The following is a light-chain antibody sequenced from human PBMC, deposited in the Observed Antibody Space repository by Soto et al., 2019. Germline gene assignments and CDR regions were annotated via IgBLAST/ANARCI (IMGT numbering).Light chain of an antibody. CDR1: QSVSSK. Sequence: EIVMTQSPGTLSVSPGERVTLSCRASQSVSSKLVWYQRKPGQSPRLLIYDASTSATGMPGRFSGSGSGKEFTFTIRSLQFENFAVYYFQPYNNWPWTFGQGTKGDFK. J-gene: IGKJ1*01. CDR2: DAS. V-gene: IGKV3-15*01. CDR3: QPYNNWPWT.